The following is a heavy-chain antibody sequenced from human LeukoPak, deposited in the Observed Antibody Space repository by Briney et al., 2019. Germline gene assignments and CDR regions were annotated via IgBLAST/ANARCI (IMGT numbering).Heavy chain of an antibody. J-gene: IGHJ3*02. Sequence: SETLSLTCTVSGDSISSYYWSWIRQPPGKGLEWIGYIYYSGSTNYNPSLKSRVTISVDTSKNQFSLKLSSVTAADTAVYYCARIQLLAAFDIWGQGTMVTVSS. CDR3: ARIQLLAAFDI. D-gene: IGHD3-10*01. CDR2: IYYSGST. CDR1: GDSISSYY. V-gene: IGHV4-59*01.